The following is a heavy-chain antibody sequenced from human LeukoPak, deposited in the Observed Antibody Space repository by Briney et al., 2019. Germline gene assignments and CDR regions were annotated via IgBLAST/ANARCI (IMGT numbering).Heavy chain of an antibody. J-gene: IGHJ4*02. CDR1: GGSIDSSSFY. D-gene: IGHD4-17*01. CDR3: ARHTQDYGDLDYFDY. Sequence: PSETLSLTCSVSGGSIDSSSFYWGWIRQPPGKGLEWIGSIYYSGSTYYNPSLKSRVTISVDTSKNQFSLKLSSVTAADTAVYYCARHTQDYGDLDYFDYWGQGTLVTVSS. CDR2: IYYSGST. V-gene: IGHV4-39*01.